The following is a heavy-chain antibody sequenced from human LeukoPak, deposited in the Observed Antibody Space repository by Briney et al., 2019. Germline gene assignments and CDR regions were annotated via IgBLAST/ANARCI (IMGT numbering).Heavy chain of an antibody. V-gene: IGHV3-48*01. J-gene: IGHJ3*02. Sequence: GGSLRLSYAASGFTFSSYSMNWVRQAPGKGLEWFSYISSGSSTIYYADSVKGRFTISRDNAKNSLYVQMNSLRAEDTAVYYCASSTASRAFDMWGQGTMVTVSS. CDR1: GFTFSSYS. CDR2: ISSGSSTI. CDR3: ASSTASRAFDM. D-gene: IGHD3-3*02.